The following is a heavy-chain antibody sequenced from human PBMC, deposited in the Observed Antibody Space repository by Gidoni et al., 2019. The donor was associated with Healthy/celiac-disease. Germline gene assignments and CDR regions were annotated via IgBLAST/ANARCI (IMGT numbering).Heavy chain of an antibody. V-gene: IGHV4-34*01. D-gene: IGHD1-1*01. CDR3: ARGLRATRPFDY. J-gene: IGHJ4*02. CDR1: GGSFSDYF. Sequence: QVQLQQWGAGLLKPSETLSLTCTVSGGSFSDYFWTWIRQPPGKGLEWIGEINHSGNTNYNPSLKSRVTISVDMSKNQCSLKLSSVTAADTAVYYCARGLRATRPFDYWGQGTLVIVSS. CDR2: INHSGNT.